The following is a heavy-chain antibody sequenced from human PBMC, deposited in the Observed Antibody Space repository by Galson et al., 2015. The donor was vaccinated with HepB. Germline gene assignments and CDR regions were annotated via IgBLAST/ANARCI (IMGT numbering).Heavy chain of an antibody. Sequence: SLRLSCAASGFTFSSYAMSWVRQAPGKGLGWVSAISGSGGSTYYADSVKGRFIISRDNSKNTLYLQMNSLRAEDTAVYYCAKRARLGSGWYTDYFDYWGQGTLVTVSS. CDR3: AKRARLGSGWYTDYFDY. V-gene: IGHV3-23*01. CDR2: ISGSGGST. CDR1: GFTFSSYA. D-gene: IGHD6-19*01. J-gene: IGHJ4*02.